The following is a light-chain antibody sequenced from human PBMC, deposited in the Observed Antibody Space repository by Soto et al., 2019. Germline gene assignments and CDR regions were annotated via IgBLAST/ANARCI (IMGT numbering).Light chain of an antibody. CDR2: DAS. Sequence: DIQMTQSPSTLSASVGDRVTITCRSSQSISGYLAWYQQKPGKAPKLLIYDASSLESGVPSRSSGSASGTEFTLTISSLQPDDFATYYCQQYNTYPWTFGQGTKVDIK. V-gene: IGKV1-5*01. J-gene: IGKJ1*01. CDR1: QSISGY. CDR3: QQYNTYPWT.